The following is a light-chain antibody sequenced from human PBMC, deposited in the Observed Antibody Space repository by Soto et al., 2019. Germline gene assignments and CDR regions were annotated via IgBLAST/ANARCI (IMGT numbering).Light chain of an antibody. V-gene: IGLV2-14*01. J-gene: IGLJ1*01. CDR2: DVT. CDR1: SSDVGGYIS. Sequence: QSVLTQPASVSGSPGQSITISCTGTSSDVGGYISVSWYQQHPGKAPKLILYDVTDRPSGVSYRFSGSKSGNTASLTISGLQAADEADYFCSSFTSSMTNVFGSGTKLTVL. CDR3: SSFTSSMTNV.